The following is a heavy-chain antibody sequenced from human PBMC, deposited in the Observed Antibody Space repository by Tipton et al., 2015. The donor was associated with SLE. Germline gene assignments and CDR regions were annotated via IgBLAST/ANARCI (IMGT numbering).Heavy chain of an antibody. CDR3: ARSRVYGPGAAFDL. CDR2: INPNSGGT. V-gene: IGHV1-2*02. J-gene: IGHJ3*01. Sequence: QLVQSGAEVKKPGASVKVSCKASGYTFTGYYMHWVRQAPGQGLEWMGWINPNSGGTNYAQKFQGRVTMTRDTSISTAYMELSRLRSGDTAVYYCARSRVYGPGAAFDLWGQGTMVTVSS. CDR1: GYTFTGYY. D-gene: IGHD6-13*01.